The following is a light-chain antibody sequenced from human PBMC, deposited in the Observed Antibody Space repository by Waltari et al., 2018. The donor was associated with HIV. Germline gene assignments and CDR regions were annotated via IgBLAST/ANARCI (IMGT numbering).Light chain of an antibody. Sequence: DIQMTQSPSSLSASVGDRVTITCLASQSISSYLNWYQQKPGKAPKLLIYAAASLQSGVPSRFSGSGSGTDFTLTISSLQPEDVATYYCQKSYSTPRTFGQGTKLEIK. J-gene: IGKJ2*01. V-gene: IGKV1-39*01. CDR2: AAA. CDR3: QKSYSTPRT. CDR1: QSISSY.